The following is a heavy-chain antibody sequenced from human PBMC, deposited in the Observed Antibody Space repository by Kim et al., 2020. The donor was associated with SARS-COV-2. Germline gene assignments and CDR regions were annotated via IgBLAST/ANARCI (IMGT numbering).Heavy chain of an antibody. CDR3: ARDLYRRDPLPGDY. CDR2: INPNSGGT. J-gene: IGHJ4*02. Sequence: ASVKVSCKASGYTFTGYYMHWVRQAPGQGLEWMGRINPNSGGTNYAQKFQGRVTMTRDTSISTAYMELSRLRSDDTAVYYCARDLYRRDPLPGDYWGQGTLVTVSS. V-gene: IGHV1-2*06. D-gene: IGHD2-2*02. CDR1: GYTFTGYY.